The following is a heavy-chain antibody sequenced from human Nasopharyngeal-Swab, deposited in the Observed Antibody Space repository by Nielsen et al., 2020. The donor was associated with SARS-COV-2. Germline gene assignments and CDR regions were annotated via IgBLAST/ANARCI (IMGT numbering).Heavy chain of an antibody. D-gene: IGHD3-22*01. CDR1: GFTFSNAW. Sequence: GESLKISCAASGFTFSNAWMSWVRQAPGKGLEWVAVIWYDGSNKYYADSVKGRFTISRDNSKNTLYLQMNSLRAEDTAVYYCARSGSSGYGPFDYWGQGTLVTVSS. V-gene: IGHV3-33*08. J-gene: IGHJ4*02. CDR2: IWYDGSNK. CDR3: ARSGSSGYGPFDY.